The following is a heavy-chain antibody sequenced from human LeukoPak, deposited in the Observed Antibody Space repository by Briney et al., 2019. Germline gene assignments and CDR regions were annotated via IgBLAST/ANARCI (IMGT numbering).Heavy chain of an antibody. CDR1: GGTFSSYA. CDR2: IIPIFGTA. D-gene: IGHD5-12*01. J-gene: IGHJ6*03. Sequence: SVKVSCKASGGTFSSYAISWVRQAPGQGLEWMGGIIPIFGTANYAQKFQGRVTITADESTSTVYMELSSLRSEDTAVYYCASSASGYSGYDYYYYYMDVWGKGTTVTVSS. CDR3: ASSASGYSGYDYYYYYMDV. V-gene: IGHV1-69*13.